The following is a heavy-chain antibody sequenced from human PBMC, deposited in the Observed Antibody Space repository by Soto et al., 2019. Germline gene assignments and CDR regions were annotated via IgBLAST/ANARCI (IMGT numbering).Heavy chain of an antibody. V-gene: IGHV3-21*01. J-gene: IGHJ4*02. CDR1: GFTFSSYS. CDR2: ISSSSSYI. Sequence: GGSLRLSCAASGFTFSSYSMNWVRQAPGKGLEWVSSISSSSSYIYYADSVKGRFIVSRDNAKNSLFLQMNSLRDEDTAVYYCAKDGAPRYCSRSSCHPAGAYWGQGTLVTVSS. D-gene: IGHD2-15*01. CDR3: AKDGAPRYCSRSSCHPAGAY.